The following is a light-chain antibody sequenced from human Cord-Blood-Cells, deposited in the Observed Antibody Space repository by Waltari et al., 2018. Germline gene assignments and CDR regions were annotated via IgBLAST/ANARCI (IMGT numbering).Light chain of an antibody. Sequence: DIVMTQSPDSLAGSLGEGAPINSKSRHSVLYSSNNKNYLAWYQQKPGQPPKLLIYWASTRESGVPDRFSGSGSGTDFTLTISSLQAEDVAVYYCQQYYSTPWTFGRGTKVEIK. J-gene: IGKJ1*01. CDR2: WAS. CDR3: QQYYSTPWT. V-gene: IGKV4-1*01. CDR1: HSVLYSSNNKNY.